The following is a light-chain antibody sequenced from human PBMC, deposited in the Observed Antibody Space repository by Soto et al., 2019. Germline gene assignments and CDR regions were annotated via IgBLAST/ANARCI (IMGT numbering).Light chain of an antibody. CDR3: LQDYNYPRT. J-gene: IGKJ1*01. V-gene: IGKV1-6*01. Sequence: MQMTPSPSSMSASVGDRVTITCRASQDIGNDLGWYQQKPGKAPRLLISTASTLESGVPARFSGSGSGTHFILTISSLQPEDFATYFCLQDYNYPRTFGPGPKVDIK. CDR1: QDIGND. CDR2: TAS.